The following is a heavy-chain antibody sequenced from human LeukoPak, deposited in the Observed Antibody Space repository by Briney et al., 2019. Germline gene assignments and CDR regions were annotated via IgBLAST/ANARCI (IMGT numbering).Heavy chain of an antibody. CDR2: IASDGSST. CDR3: AKVSGGGLYYDGMDV. V-gene: IGHV3-74*01. J-gene: IGHJ6*02. CDR1: GFTFSSYW. D-gene: IGHD1-14*01. Sequence: GGSLRLSCAASGFTFSSYWMNWVRQAPGKGLVWVSRIASDGSSTTYADSVKGRFTISRDSSKNTLYLQMNSLRAEDTAVYYCAKVSGGGLYYDGMDVWGQGTTVTVSS.